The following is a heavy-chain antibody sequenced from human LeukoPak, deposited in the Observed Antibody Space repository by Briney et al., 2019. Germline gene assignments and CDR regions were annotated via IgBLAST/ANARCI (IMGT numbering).Heavy chain of an antibody. CDR3: ARDRGIAAAGTIDY. D-gene: IGHD6-13*01. Sequence: GGSLRLSCAASGFTFSSYSMNWVPQAPGKGLEWVSSISSSSSYIYYADSVKGRFTISRDNAKNSLYLQMNSLRGEDTAVYYCARDRGIAAAGTIDYWGQGTLVTVSS. J-gene: IGHJ4*02. CDR1: GFTFSSYS. CDR2: ISSSSSYI. V-gene: IGHV3-21*01.